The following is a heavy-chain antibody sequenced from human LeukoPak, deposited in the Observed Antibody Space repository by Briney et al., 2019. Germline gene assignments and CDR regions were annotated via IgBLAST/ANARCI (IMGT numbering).Heavy chain of an antibody. D-gene: IGHD2-2*01. CDR3: ARDVSRVVPAARYFDY. V-gene: IGHV3-11*06. CDR1: GFTFSDYY. CDR2: ISANSGYI. Sequence: GGSVRLSCAASGFTFSDYYMSWIRQAPGKGLEWVSYISANSGYIKFADSVRGRFTISRDNAKNSLYLQMNSLRAEDTAVYYCARDVSRVVPAARYFDYWGQGTLVTVSS. J-gene: IGHJ4*02.